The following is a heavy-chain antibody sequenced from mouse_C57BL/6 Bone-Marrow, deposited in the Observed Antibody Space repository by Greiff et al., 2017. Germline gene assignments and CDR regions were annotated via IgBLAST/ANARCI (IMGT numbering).Heavy chain of an antibody. Sequence: EVKLVESGPGLAKPSPTLSLTCSVTGYSITSDYWNWIRKFPGNKLEYMGYLSYSGSTYYNPSLKSRISITPDTSTNQYYLQLNSGTTEDPATYYWARGSYGRYFDVWGTGTTVTVSS. CDR2: LSYSGST. CDR3: ARGSYGRYFDV. J-gene: IGHJ1*03. V-gene: IGHV3-8*01. CDR1: GYSITSDY. D-gene: IGHD1-2*01.